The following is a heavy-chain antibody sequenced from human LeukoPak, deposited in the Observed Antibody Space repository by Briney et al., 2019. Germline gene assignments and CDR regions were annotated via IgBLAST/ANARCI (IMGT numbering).Heavy chain of an antibody. J-gene: IGHJ5*02. D-gene: IGHD2-2*01. CDR2: INPNSGGT. CDR3: ASLGIVVVPAARDWFDP. CDR1: GYTFTGYY. Sequence: ASVKVSFKASGYTFTGYYMHWVRQAPGQGLEGMGWINPNSGGTNYAQKFQGRVTMTRDTSISTAYMELSRLRSDDTAVYYCASLGIVVVPAARDWFDPWGQGTLVTVSS. V-gene: IGHV1-2*02.